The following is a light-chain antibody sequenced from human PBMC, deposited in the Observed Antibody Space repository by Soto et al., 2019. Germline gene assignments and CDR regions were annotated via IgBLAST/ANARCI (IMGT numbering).Light chain of an antibody. V-gene: IGLV1-40*01. J-gene: IGLJ2*01. CDR1: SSNIGAGYD. CDR3: QSYGSSLSTSV. Sequence: QSVLTQPPSVSGAPGQRVTISCTGSSSNIGAGYDVNWYQQLPGTAPKVLIYGNSNRPSGVPDRFSGSKSGASASLAITGLQAEDEADYYCQSYGSSLSTSVFGGGTKVTVL. CDR2: GNS.